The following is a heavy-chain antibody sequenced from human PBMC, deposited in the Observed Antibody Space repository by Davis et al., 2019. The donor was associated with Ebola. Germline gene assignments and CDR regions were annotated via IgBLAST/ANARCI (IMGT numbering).Heavy chain of an antibody. CDR3: TRWNYASDN. CDR2: INAGNGYA. J-gene: IGHJ4*02. Sequence: AASVKVSCKASGFTFTTHTMDWVRQAPGQSLEWIGKINAGNGYADYSQRFQGRVTITRDTSATTTYMELSALRSEDTAMYYCTRWNYASDNWGQGTLVTVSS. D-gene: IGHD1-7*01. V-gene: IGHV1-3*01. CDR1: GFTFTTHT.